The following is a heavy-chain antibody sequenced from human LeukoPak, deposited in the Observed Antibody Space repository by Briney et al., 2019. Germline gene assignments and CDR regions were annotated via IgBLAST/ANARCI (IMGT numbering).Heavy chain of an antibody. CDR2: INLRSGGT. D-gene: IGHD3-9*01. V-gene: IGHV1-2*06. CDR1: GYTSTDYY. CDR3: RLVTTGDY. Sequence: ASVKVSCKTSGYTSTDYYMHWVRQAPGQGLEWMGRINLRSGGTNYAQKFQGRVTVTRDTSISTVYMELSRLKSDDTAVYYCRLVTTGDYWGQGTLVTVSS. J-gene: IGHJ4*02.